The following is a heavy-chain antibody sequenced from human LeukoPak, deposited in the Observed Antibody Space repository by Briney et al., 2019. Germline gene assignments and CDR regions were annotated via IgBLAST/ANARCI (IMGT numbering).Heavy chain of an antibody. J-gene: IGHJ4*02. V-gene: IGHV1-8*01. CDR2: MNPNSGNT. CDR3: ARLDYDFWSGYYKTLYYFDY. CDR1: GYTSTSYD. Sequence: ASVKVPCKASGYTSTSYDINWVRQATGQGLEWMGWMNPNSGNTGYAQKFQGRATMTRNTSISTAYMELSSLRSEDTAVYYCARLDYDFWSGYYKTLYYFDYWGQGTLVTVSS. D-gene: IGHD3-3*01.